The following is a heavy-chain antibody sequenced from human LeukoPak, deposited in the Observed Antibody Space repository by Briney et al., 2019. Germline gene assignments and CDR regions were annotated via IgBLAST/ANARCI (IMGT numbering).Heavy chain of an antibody. CDR1: GYTFTSYG. D-gene: IGHD2-2*01. V-gene: IGHV1-18*04. CDR2: TSAYNGNT. CDR3: ARDGPIVVVPAANYYYYGMDV. J-gene: IGHJ6*04. Sequence: ASVKVSCKASGYTFTSYGISWVRQAPGQGLEWMGWTSAYNGNTNYAQKLQGRVTMTTDTSTSTAYMELRSLRSDDTAVYYCARDGPIVVVPAANYYYYGMDVWGKGTTVTVSS.